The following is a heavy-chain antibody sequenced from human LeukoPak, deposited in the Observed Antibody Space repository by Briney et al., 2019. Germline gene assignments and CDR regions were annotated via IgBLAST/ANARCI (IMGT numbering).Heavy chain of an antibody. CDR2: IYPGDSDT. D-gene: IGHD2-15*01. Sequence: GESLKISCKGSGYSFTSYWIGWVRQMPGKGLEWMGIIYPGDSDTRYSPYFQGQVTISADKSISTAYLQWSSLKASDTAMYYCARQVACSGGSCYHSYADYWGQGTLVTVSS. CDR1: GYSFTSYW. CDR3: ARQVACSGGSCYHSYADY. V-gene: IGHV5-51*01. J-gene: IGHJ4*02.